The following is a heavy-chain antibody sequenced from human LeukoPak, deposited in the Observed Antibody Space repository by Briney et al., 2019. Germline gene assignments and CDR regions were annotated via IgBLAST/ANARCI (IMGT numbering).Heavy chain of an antibody. J-gene: IGHJ4*02. CDR2: IKQDGSEK. D-gene: IGHD2-2*01. CDR3: ASHSVGVLPIATFDY. V-gene: IGHV3-7*01. Sequence: GGSLRLSCAASGFTFSVSWMSWVRQAPGKGLEWVASIKQDGSEKYYVDSVKGRFTISRDNAKNSLYLQMNSLRAEDTAVYYCASHSVGVLPIATFDYWGQGTLVTVSS. CDR1: GFTFSVSW.